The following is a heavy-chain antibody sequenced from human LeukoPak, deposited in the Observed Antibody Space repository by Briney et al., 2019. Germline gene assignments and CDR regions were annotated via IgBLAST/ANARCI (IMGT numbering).Heavy chain of an antibody. Sequence: SETLSLTCTVSGGSISSYYWSWIRQPPGKGLEWIGYIYYSGSTNYNPSLKSRVTISVDTSKNQFSLKLSSVTAADTAVYYCARDGGRVVGDPDSLDYWGQGTLVTVSS. V-gene: IGHV4-59*01. J-gene: IGHJ4*02. D-gene: IGHD1-26*01. CDR1: GGSISSYY. CDR3: ARDGGRVVGDPDSLDY. CDR2: IYYSGST.